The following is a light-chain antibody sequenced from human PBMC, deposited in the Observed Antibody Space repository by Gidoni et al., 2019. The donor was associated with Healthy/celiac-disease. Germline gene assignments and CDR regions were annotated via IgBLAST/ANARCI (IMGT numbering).Light chain of an antibody. J-gene: IGKJ2*01. V-gene: IGKV3-11*01. CDR3: QQRSNWPYT. CDR2: AAS. Sequence: EIVFTQSPATLSLSPGERATLSCRASQRVSSYLAWYQQKPGQAPRLLIYAASNRATGIPARVRGSGSGTDFTLTISSLEPEDFAVYDCQQRSNWPYTFGQXTKLEIK. CDR1: QRVSSY.